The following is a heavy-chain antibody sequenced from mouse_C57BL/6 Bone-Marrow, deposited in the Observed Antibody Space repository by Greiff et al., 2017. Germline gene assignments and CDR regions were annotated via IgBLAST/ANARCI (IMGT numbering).Heavy chain of an antibody. V-gene: IGHV5-9-1*02. D-gene: IGHD1-1*01. J-gene: IGHJ1*03. CDR1: GFTFSSYA. CDR3: TRDEDYYGSSYYWYFDV. Sequence: EVKLMESGEGLVKPGGSLKLSCAASGFTFSSYAMSWVRQTPEKRLEWVAYISSGGDSIYYADTGKGRFTICRDNARNTLYLQMSSLKSEDTAMYYCTRDEDYYGSSYYWYFDVWGTGTTVTVSS. CDR2: ISSGGDSI.